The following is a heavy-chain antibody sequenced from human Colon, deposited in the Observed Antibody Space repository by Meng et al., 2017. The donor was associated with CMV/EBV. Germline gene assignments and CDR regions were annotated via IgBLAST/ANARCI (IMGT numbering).Heavy chain of an antibody. V-gene: IGHV4-34*01. CDR1: GGSFSGHY. CDR2: INHSGST. J-gene: IGHJ4*02. Sequence: GSLRLSCAVYGGSFSGHYWTWIRQPPGKGLEWIGEINHSGSTNYNPSLKSRVTISVDTSVNQFSLKVSSVTAADTAVYYCAKSPEMASISGHFDSWGQGTLVTVPQ. D-gene: IGHD5-24*01. CDR3: AKSPEMASISGHFDS.